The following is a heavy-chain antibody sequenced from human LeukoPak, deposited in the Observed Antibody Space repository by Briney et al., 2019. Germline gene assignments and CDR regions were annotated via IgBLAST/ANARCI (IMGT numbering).Heavy chain of an antibody. J-gene: IGHJ6*02. CDR3: ARVPLTYDSSGYYYYYYGMDV. V-gene: IGHV4-31*11. CDR1: GGSFSGYY. CDR2: IYYSGST. Sequence: SETLSLTCAVYGGSFSGYYWSWIRQHPGKGLEWIGYIYYSGSTYYNPSLKSRVTISVDTSKNQFSLKLSSVTAADTAVYYCARVPLTYDSSGYYYYYYGMDVWGQGTTVTVSS. D-gene: IGHD3-22*01.